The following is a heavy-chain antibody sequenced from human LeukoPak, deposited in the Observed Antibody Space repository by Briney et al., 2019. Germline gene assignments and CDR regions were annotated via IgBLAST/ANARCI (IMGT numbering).Heavy chain of an antibody. J-gene: IGHJ4*02. D-gene: IGHD6-13*01. CDR1: GFTIGDYA. CDR2: ISSSSSTI. Sequence: GGSLRLSCTTSGFTIGDYAMNWVRQAPGKGLEWVSYISSSSSTIYYADSVKGRFTISRDNAKNSLYLQMNSLRAEDTAVYYCARVGAAAGPDWGQGTLVTVSS. CDR3: ARVGAAAGPD. V-gene: IGHV3-48*01.